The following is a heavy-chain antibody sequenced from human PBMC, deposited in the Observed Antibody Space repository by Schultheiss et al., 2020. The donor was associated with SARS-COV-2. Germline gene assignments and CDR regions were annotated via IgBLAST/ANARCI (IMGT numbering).Heavy chain of an antibody. CDR3: ARGRGSSRYPNWFDP. V-gene: IGHV4-31*03. Sequence: SETLSLTCTVSGGSISSGGYYWSWIRQHPGKGLEWIGYIYYSGSTNYNPSLKSRVTISVDTSKNQFSLKLSSVTAADTAVYYCARGRGSSRYPNWFDPWGQGTLVTVSS. D-gene: IGHD6-13*01. CDR1: GGSISSGGYY. J-gene: IGHJ5*02. CDR2: IYYSGST.